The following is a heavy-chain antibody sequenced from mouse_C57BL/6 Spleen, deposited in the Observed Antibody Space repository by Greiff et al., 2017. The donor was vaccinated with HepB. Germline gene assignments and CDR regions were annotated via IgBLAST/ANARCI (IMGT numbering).Heavy chain of an antibody. CDR1: GFTFSDAW. CDR3: TRDYDYDGTFGY. CDR2: IRNKANNHAT. J-gene: IGHJ4*01. Sequence: EVQLVESGGGLVQPGGSMKLSCAASGFTFSDAWMGWVRQSPEKGLEWVAEIRNKANNHATYYAESVKGRFTISRDDSKSSVYLQMNSLRAEDTGIYYCTRDYDYDGTFGYWGQGTSVTVSS. D-gene: IGHD2-4*01. V-gene: IGHV6-6*01.